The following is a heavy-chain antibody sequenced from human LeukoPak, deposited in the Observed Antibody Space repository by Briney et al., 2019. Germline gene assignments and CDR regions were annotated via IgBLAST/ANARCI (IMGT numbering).Heavy chain of an antibody. Sequence: PSETLSLTCTVSGGSISSSSYYWGWIRQPPGKGLEWIGSIYYSGSTYYNPSLKSRVTISVDTSKNQFSLKLSSVTAADTAVYHCARLKTYYYDSSGYYVFDWGQGTLVTVSS. D-gene: IGHD3-22*01. CDR2: IYYSGST. V-gene: IGHV4-39*01. J-gene: IGHJ4*02. CDR1: GGSISSSSYY. CDR3: ARLKTYYYDSSGYYVFD.